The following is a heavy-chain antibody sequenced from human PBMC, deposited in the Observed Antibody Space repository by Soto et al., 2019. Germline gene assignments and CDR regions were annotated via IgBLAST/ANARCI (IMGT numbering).Heavy chain of an antibody. CDR1: GYSFTSLD. J-gene: IGHJ4*02. CDR3: AGGVSAGVDY. D-gene: IGHD1-26*01. Sequence: ASVKVSCKASGYSFTSLDINWVRQTAGQGLEWMGWMQPSTGRTGYAQKFQGRVTMTRDTSINTAYMELTTLTSDDTAFYYCAGGVSAGVDYWGQGTLVTVYS. V-gene: IGHV1-8*01. CDR2: MQPSTGRT.